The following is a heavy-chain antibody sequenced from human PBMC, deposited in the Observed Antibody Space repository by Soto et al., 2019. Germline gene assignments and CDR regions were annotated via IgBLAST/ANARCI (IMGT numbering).Heavy chain of an antibody. Sequence: SVKVSCKASGGTFSSYAISWVRQAPGQGLEWMGGIIPIFGTANYAQKFQGRVTITADESTSTAYMELSSLRSEDTAVYYCARIPDYSNYVGVYYFDYWGQGTLVTVSS. CDR1: GGTFSSYA. V-gene: IGHV1-69*13. D-gene: IGHD4-4*01. J-gene: IGHJ4*02. CDR3: ARIPDYSNYVGVYYFDY. CDR2: IIPIFGTA.